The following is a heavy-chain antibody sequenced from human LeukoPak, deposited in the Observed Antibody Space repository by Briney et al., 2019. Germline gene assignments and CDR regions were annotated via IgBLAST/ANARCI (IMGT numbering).Heavy chain of an antibody. CDR2: IQYDGSNE. CDR3: AKSGSSIWNY. CDR1: GFTFSSYG. Sequence: PGGSLRLSCAASGFTFSSYGMHWVRQAPGKGLEWVAYIQYDGSNEQYADSVKGRFSISRDSSKNILYLQMNSLRAEDTAIYYCAKSGSSIWNYWGQGTLVTVSS. V-gene: IGHV3-30*02. D-gene: IGHD2-15*01. J-gene: IGHJ4*02.